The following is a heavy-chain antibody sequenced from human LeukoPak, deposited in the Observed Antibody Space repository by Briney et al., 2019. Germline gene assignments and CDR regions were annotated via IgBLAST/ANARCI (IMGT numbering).Heavy chain of an antibody. CDR2: ISSSSSTI. D-gene: IGHD3-10*01. V-gene: IGHV3-48*04. CDR3: ARDRNYGAYFDY. Sequence: GGSLRLSCAASGFTFSSYSMNWVRQAPGKGLEWVSYISSSSSTIYYADSVKGRFTISRDNAKNTLHLQMDSLRADDTAVYYCARDRNYGAYFDYWGQGTLVTVSS. J-gene: IGHJ4*02. CDR1: GFTFSSYS.